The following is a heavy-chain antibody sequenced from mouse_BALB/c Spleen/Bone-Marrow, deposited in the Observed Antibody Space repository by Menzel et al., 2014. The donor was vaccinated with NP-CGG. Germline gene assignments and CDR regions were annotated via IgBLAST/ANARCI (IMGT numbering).Heavy chain of an antibody. CDR1: GFTFSDYY. D-gene: IGHD2-14*01. CDR2: ISDGGDYT. V-gene: IGHV5-4*02. CDR3: ARTYRPYALDY. Sequence: EVKLMESGGGLVKPGGSLKLSCAASGFTFSDYYMYWVRQTPDRRLEWVATISDGGDYTDYPGNVKGRFTISRDNAKNTLYLQMSSLKSEDTAMYYCARTYRPYALDYWGQGTSVTVSS. J-gene: IGHJ4*01.